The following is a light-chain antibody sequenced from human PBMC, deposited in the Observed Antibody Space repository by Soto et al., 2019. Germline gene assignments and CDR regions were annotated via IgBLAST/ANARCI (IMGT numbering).Light chain of an antibody. V-gene: IGLV1-40*01. CDR2: GNS. J-gene: IGLJ3*02. CDR1: SSNIGAGYD. CDR3: QSYDSSLSGSV. Sequence: QSVLTQPPSVSGAPGQRVTISCTGSSSNIGAGYDVHWYQQLPGTAPKLLIYGNSNRPSGVPDRFSGSKSGSSASLAITGLQAEDEADYYSQSYDSSLSGSVFAGGTKLTVL.